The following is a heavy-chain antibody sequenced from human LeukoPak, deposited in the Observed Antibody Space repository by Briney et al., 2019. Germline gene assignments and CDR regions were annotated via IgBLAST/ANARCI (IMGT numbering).Heavy chain of an antibody. CDR2: ISSSGSTI. J-gene: IGHJ2*01. D-gene: IGHD2-15*01. CDR1: GFTLSSYG. V-gene: IGHV3-48*04. CDR3: ARPLAGVWYFDL. Sequence: GGSLRLSCAASGFTLSSYGMHWVRQAPGKGLEWVSYISSSGSTIYYADSVKGRFTISRDNAKNSLYLQMNSLRAEDTAVYYCARPLAGVWYFDLWGRGTLVTVSS.